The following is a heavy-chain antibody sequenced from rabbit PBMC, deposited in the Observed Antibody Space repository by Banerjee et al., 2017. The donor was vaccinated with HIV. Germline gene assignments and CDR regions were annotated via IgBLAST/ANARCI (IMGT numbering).Heavy chain of an antibody. CDR3: ARNYVNAFDP. D-gene: IGHD1-1*01. Sequence: QEQLVEYGGGLVQPEGSLTLTCTASGFSFSTNYWMCWVRQAPGKGLEWIACIWAGTSGYTYYASWAKGRFTISKTSSTTVTLQMTSLTAADTATYFCARNYVNAFDPWGPGTLVTVS. J-gene: IGHJ2*01. CDR1: GFSFSTNYW. V-gene: IGHV1S45*01. CDR2: IWAGTSGYT.